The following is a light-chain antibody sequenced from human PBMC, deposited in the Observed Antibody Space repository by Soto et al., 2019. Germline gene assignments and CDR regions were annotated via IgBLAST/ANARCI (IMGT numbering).Light chain of an antibody. CDR3: QQHAHWPLT. V-gene: IGKV3-11*01. J-gene: IGKJ4*01. CDR1: QSVGNN. Sequence: EIVLTQSPATLSLSSGERATLSCRASQSVGNNLAWYQQKPGQAPGLLIYEASTRATGIPARFSGSGSGTDFTLTISSLEPEDFAVYYCQQHAHWPLTFGGGTKVEIK. CDR2: EAS.